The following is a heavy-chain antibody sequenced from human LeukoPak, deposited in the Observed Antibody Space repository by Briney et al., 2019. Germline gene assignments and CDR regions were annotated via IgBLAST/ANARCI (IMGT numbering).Heavy chain of an antibody. D-gene: IGHD1-26*01. CDR2: INPNSGGT. V-gene: IGHV1-2*02. CDR1: GYTFIGYY. Sequence: EASVKVSCKASGYTFIGYYMHWVRQAPGQGLEWMGWINPNSGGTNYAQKFQGRVTMTRDTSISTAYMELSRLRSDDTAVYYCARGGFSGSYLGGAFDIWGQGTMVTVSS. J-gene: IGHJ3*02. CDR3: ARGGFSGSYLGGAFDI.